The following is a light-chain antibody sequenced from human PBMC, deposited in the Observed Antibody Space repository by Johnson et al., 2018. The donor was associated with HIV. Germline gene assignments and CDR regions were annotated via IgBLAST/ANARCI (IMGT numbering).Light chain of an antibody. CDR2: ENN. CDR3: GTWDSSLSAVV. Sequence: QSILTQPPSVSAAPGQKVTISCSGSSSDIGKNYVSWYQQLPGTAPKLLVYENNKRPSGIPDRFSGSKSGTSATLDITGLQAGDEADYYCGTWDSSLSAVVFGTGTKVTVL. V-gene: IGLV1-51*02. CDR1: SSDIGKNY. J-gene: IGLJ1*01.